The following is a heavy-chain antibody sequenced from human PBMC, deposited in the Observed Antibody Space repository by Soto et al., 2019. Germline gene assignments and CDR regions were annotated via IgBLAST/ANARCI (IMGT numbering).Heavy chain of an antibody. V-gene: IGHV1-3*01. CDR2: INAGNGNT. CDR1: GYTFTSYA. CDR3: ARDVETLRQQRILGY. Sequence: ASVKVSCKASGYTFTSYAMHWVRQAPGQRLEWMGWINAGNGNTKYSQKFQGRVTITRDTSASTAYMELSSLRSEDTAVYYCARDVETLRQQRILGYWGQGTLVTVSS. J-gene: IGHJ4*02. D-gene: IGHD6-13*01.